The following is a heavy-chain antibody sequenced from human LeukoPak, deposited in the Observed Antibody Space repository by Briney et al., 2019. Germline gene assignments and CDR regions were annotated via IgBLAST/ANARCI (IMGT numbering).Heavy chain of an antibody. CDR3: AELGITMIGGV. CDR2: IRSRAQSYAT. D-gene: IGHD3-10*02. CDR1: GFSFSGSG. Sequence: GGSLRLSCVASGFSFSGSGIHWVCQASGKGLEWVGRIRSRAQSYATAYAASVKERVTISRDNAKNSLYLQMNSLRAEDTAVYYCAELGITMIGGVWGKGTTVTVS. V-gene: IGHV3-73*01. J-gene: IGHJ6*03.